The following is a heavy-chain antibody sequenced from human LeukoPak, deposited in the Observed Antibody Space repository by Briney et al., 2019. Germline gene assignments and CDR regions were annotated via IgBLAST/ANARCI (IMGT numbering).Heavy chain of an antibody. CDR2: IRKDGNEK. J-gene: IGHJ4*02. D-gene: IGHD1-26*01. V-gene: IGHV3-7*04. Sequence: GGSLRLSRAVSGFTYSSYWMSWVRQAPGKGLEWVANIRKDGNEKYYVDSVKGRFTISRDNARNSLYLQMNSLRAEDTAVYYCARDGYSGSYYDYWGQGTLVTVSS. CDR1: GFTYSSYW. CDR3: ARDGYSGSYYDY.